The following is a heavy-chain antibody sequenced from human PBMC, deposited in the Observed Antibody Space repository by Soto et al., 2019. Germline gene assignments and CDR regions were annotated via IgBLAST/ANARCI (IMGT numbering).Heavy chain of an antibody. J-gene: IGHJ3*02. CDR3: ARYTYSGYDARPDAFDI. V-gene: IGHV1-24*01. CDR1: GYTLTELS. Sequence: ASVKVSCKVSGYTLTELSMHWVRQAPGKGLEWMGGIVPKDGEANYAQKFQGRVTITADESTSTAYMELSSLRSEDTAVYYCARYTYSGYDARPDAFDIWGQGTMVTVSS. D-gene: IGHD5-12*01. CDR2: IVPKDGEA.